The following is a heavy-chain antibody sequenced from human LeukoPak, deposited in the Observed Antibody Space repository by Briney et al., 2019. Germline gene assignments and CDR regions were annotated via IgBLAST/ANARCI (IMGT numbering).Heavy chain of an antibody. Sequence: SETLSLTCAVYGGSFSGYYWSWIRQPPGKGLEWIGEINHSGSTNYNPSLKSRVTISVDTSKNQFSLKLSSVTAADTAVYYCARLRFYGSASYPKGRFDYWGQGTLVTVSS. CDR1: GGSFSGYY. D-gene: IGHD3-10*01. V-gene: IGHV4-34*01. CDR3: ARLRFYGSASYPKGRFDY. CDR2: INHSGST. J-gene: IGHJ4*02.